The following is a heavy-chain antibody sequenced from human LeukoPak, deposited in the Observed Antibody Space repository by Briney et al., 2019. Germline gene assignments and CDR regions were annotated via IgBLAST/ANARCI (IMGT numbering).Heavy chain of an antibody. D-gene: IGHD6-6*01. CDR1: GGSISSGGYY. CDR2: VYYSGNT. V-gene: IGHV4-61*08. J-gene: IGHJ4*02. CDR3: ARRLAVSPRYYFDY. Sequence: PSQTLSLTCTVSGGSISSGGYYWSWIRQPPGQGLESIGYVYYSGNTNYNPSLKSRVTISLDTPKNQFTLKLTSVTAADTAVYYCARRLAVSPRYYFDYWGQGTLVTVSS.